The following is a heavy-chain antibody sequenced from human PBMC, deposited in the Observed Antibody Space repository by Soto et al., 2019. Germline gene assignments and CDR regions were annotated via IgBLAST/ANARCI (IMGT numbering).Heavy chain of an antibody. J-gene: IGHJ4*02. CDR3: ASALSGYCSGGSCYHSFDY. D-gene: IGHD2-15*01. V-gene: IGHV1-69*01. CDR2: IIPIFGTA. Sequence: QVQLVQSGAEVKKPGSSVKVSCKASGGTFSSYAISWVRQAPGQGLEWMGGIIPIFGTANYAQKFQGRVTITADESTRTAYMELSSLRSEDTAVYYCASALSGYCSGGSCYHSFDYWGQGTLVTVSS. CDR1: GGTFSSYA.